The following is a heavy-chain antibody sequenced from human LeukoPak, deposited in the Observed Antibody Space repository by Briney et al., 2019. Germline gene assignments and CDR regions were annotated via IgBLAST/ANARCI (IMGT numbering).Heavy chain of an antibody. V-gene: IGHV3-53*01. Sequence: GGSLRLSCAASGFTVSSNYMSWVRQAPGKGLEWVSVIYSGGSTYYADSVKGRFTISRDNAKNSLYLQMNSLRAEDTAVYYCARVGPVLRYFDWLGDYGMDVWGQGTTVTVSS. J-gene: IGHJ6*02. CDR2: IYSGGST. D-gene: IGHD3-9*01. CDR3: ARVGPVLRYFDWLGDYGMDV. CDR1: GFTVSSNY.